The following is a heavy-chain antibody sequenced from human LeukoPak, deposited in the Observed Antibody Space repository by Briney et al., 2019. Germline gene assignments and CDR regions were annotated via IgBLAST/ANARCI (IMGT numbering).Heavy chain of an antibody. D-gene: IGHD4-23*01. CDR3: ARDGEDDYGGTIDY. Sequence: GGSLRLSCAASGFTFSSYAMSWVRQAPGKGLEWVSAISGSGGSTYYADSVKGRFTISRDNSKNTLYLQMNSLRAEDTAVYYCARDGEDDYGGTIDYWGQGTLVTVSS. J-gene: IGHJ4*02. CDR1: GFTFSSYA. V-gene: IGHV3-23*01. CDR2: ISGSGGST.